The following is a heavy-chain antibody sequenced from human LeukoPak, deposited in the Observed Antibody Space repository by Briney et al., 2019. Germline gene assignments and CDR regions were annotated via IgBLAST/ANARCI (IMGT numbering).Heavy chain of an antibody. J-gene: IGHJ6*03. Sequence: GSLRLSCAASGFTFSSSAMSWIRQAPGKGLEWIGFVQPGGSTNYNPSLQSRVSISLDTSKNQFSLTLRSVTAADTAVYFCAREKWELLGEFSYYFDLWGKGTTVTVSS. CDR1: GFTFSSSA. V-gene: IGHV4-59*01. D-gene: IGHD1-7*01. CDR3: AREKWELLGEFSYYFDL. CDR2: VQPGGST.